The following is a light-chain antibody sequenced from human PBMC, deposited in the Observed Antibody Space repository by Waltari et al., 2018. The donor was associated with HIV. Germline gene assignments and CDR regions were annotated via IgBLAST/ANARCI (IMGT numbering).Light chain of an antibody. J-gene: IGLJ3*02. CDR2: EDD. Sequence: ILTQPNSVSESPGKTVIISCTGSSGSVASKYLQWYQLRPGNAPRTLIYEDDNRPAGVPDRFSGSIDGSSNSASLIISGLKPEDEGDYYCQSYDNSNWVFGGGTKLTV. V-gene: IGLV6-57*02. CDR3: QSYDNSNWV. CDR1: SGSVASKY.